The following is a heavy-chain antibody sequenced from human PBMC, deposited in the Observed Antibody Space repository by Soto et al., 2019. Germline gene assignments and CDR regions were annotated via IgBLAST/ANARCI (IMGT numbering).Heavy chain of an antibody. CDR2: SNAGNGDT. V-gene: IGHV1-3*02. Sequence: QVHLVQSGAEVKKPGASVKVSCKASGYTFSRYAIHWVRQAPGQRLKWLGWSNAGNGDTNYSQEFQVRVTITRVTSAITAYMELRRLRSEDTAVYFCARGRPYGMDVWGQGTTVTVSS. J-gene: IGHJ6*02. CDR3: ARGRPYGMDV. CDR1: GYTFSRYA.